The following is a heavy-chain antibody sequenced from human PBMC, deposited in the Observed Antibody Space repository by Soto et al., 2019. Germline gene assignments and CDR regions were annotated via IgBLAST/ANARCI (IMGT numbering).Heavy chain of an antibody. CDR3: AKDTAGWGAWASSAFDI. D-gene: IGHD3-16*01. Sequence: GGSLRLSCAASGFTFSSYAMSWVRQAPGKGLEWVSAISGSGGSTYYADSVKGRFTISRDNSKNTLYLQMNSLRAEDTAVYYCAKDTAGWGAWASSAFDIWGQGTMVTVSS. J-gene: IGHJ3*02. CDR1: GFTFSSYA. CDR2: ISGSGGST. V-gene: IGHV3-23*01.